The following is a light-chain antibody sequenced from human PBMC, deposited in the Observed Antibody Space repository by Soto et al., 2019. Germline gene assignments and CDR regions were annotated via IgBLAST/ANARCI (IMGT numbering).Light chain of an antibody. J-gene: IGKJ5*01. Sequence: DIAMTQSPLSLPVTPGEPASISCRSSQSLLHSNGYNYLDWYLQKPGQSPQLLIYLGSNRASGVPDRFSGSGSGTDFTLKISRVEAEDVGVYYCMQAIQTFTFGQGTRLEI. V-gene: IGKV2-28*01. CDR1: QSLLHSNGYNY. CDR3: MQAIQTFT. CDR2: LGS.